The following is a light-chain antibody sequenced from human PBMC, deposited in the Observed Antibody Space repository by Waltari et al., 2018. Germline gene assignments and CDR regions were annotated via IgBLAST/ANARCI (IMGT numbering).Light chain of an antibody. CDR1: QSVLSSSNNKNY. J-gene: IGKJ2*01. V-gene: IGKV4-1*01. CDR3: QQYYSTPYT. Sequence: DIVMTQSPDSLAVSLGERATINCRSGQSVLSSSNNKNYLAWYQKKLGQPPKLIIYWASTRESGVPDRFNGSGSGTDFTLTISSLQAEDVAVYYCQQYYSTPYTFGQGTKLEIK. CDR2: WAS.